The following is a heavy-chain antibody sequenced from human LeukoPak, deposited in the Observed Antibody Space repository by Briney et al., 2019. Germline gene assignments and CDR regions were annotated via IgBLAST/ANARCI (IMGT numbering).Heavy chain of an antibody. CDR2: SSVIGGGT. D-gene: IGHD4-23*01. CDR3: ARGGNSWWYFAL. CDR1: GFTFSSYA. Sequence: GGSLRLSCAASGFTFSSYAMSWVRQAPGKGLECVPPSSVIGGGTYYADAVKGRFTISRDNSKNTLYLQMTGLRAEDTAVYYCARGGNSWWYFALWGRGTLVTVSS. V-gene: IGHV3-23*01. J-gene: IGHJ2*01.